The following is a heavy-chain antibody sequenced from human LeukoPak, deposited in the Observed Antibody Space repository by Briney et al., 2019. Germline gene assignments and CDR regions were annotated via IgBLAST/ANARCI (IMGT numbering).Heavy chain of an antibody. V-gene: IGHV1-2*04. Sequence: ASVEVSCKASGYTFTGYYMHWVRQAPGQGLEWMGWINPNSGGTNYAQKFQGWVTMTRDTSISTAYMELSRLRSDDTAVYYCARALSIVVPAAMYYWGQGTLVTVSS. J-gene: IGHJ4*02. CDR2: INPNSGGT. CDR3: ARALSIVVPAAMYY. CDR1: GYTFTGYY. D-gene: IGHD2-2*01.